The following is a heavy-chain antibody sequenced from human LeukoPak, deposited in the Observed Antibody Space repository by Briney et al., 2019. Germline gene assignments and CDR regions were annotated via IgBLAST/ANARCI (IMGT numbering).Heavy chain of an antibody. D-gene: IGHD3-22*01. V-gene: IGHV1-2*02. J-gene: IGHJ4*02. CDR1: GYTFTGYY. CDR2: INPNSGGT. Sequence: ASVKVSCKASGYTFTGYYMHWVRQAPGQGLEWMGWINPNSGGTNYAQKFQGRVTMTRDTFISTAYMELSSLRSEDTAVYYCARDYDSSGYSVYWGQGTLVTVSS. CDR3: ARDYDSSGYSVY.